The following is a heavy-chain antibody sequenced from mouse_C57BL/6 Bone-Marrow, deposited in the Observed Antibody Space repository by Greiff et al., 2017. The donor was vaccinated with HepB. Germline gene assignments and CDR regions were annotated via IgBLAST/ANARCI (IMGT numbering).Heavy chain of an antibody. D-gene: IGHD2-4*01. V-gene: IGHV1-85*01. Sequence: VKLQESGPELVKPGASVKLSCKASGYTFTSYDINWVKQRPGQGLEWIGWIYPRDGSTKYNEKFKGKATLTVDTSSSTAYMELHSLTSEDSAVYFCARRGYDYGAWFAYWGRGTLVTVSA. CDR3: ARRGYDYGAWFAY. J-gene: IGHJ3*01. CDR2: IYPRDGST. CDR1: GYTFTSYD.